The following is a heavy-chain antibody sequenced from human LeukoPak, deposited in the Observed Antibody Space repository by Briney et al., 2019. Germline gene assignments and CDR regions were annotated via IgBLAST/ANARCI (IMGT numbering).Heavy chain of an antibody. Sequence: GGSLRLSCAASGFTFSSYGMHWVRQAPGKGLEWVAFIRYDGSNKYYADSVKGRFTISRDNAKNSLYLQMNSLRAEDTAVYYCARDFTPTDFYDTTIYYDALDIWGQGTMVTVSS. D-gene: IGHD3-22*01. CDR2: IRYDGSNK. V-gene: IGHV3-30*02. J-gene: IGHJ3*02. CDR1: GFTFSSYG. CDR3: ARDFTPTDFYDTTIYYDALDI.